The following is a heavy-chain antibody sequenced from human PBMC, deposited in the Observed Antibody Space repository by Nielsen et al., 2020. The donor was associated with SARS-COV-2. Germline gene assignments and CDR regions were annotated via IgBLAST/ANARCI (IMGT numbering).Heavy chain of an antibody. CDR1: GGSISSGSYY. J-gene: IGHJ6*02. CDR2: IYTSGST. D-gene: IGHD2-21*01. CDR3: ARENSYYMVVGPLQYGMDV. V-gene: IGHV4-61*02. Sequence: SETLSLTCTVSGGSISSGSYYWSWIRQPAGKGLEWIGRIYTSGSTNYNPSLKSRVTISVDTSKNQFSLKLSSVTAADTAVYYCARENSYYMVVGPLQYGMDVWGQGTTVTVSS.